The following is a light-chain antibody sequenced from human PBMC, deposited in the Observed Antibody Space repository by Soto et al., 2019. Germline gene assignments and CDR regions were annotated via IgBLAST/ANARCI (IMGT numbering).Light chain of an antibody. J-gene: IGLJ2*01. CDR2: DVS. CDR3: CSYAGSYTVV. CDR1: SSDVGGYNY. Sequence: QSAMTQPRSVSGSPGLSVTISCTGTSSDVGGYNYVSWYQQHPGKAPKLMIYDVSKRPSGVPDRFSGSKSGNTASLTISGLQAEDEAEYYCCSYAGSYTVVFGGGTKLTVL. V-gene: IGLV2-11*01.